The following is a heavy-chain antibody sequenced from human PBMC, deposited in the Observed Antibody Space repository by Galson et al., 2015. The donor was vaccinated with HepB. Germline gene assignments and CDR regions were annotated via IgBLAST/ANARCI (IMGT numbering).Heavy chain of an antibody. CDR3: AKSRGSFGDY. J-gene: IGHJ4*02. V-gene: IGHV3-23*01. Sequence: SLRLSCTASGFTFSSYAMSWVRQAPGKGLEWVSAISGSGGSTYYADSVKGRFTISRDNSKNTLYLEMNSLRAEDTAVYYCAKSRGSFGDYWGQGTLVTVSS. CDR1: GFTFSSYA. CDR2: ISGSGGST. D-gene: IGHD1-26*01.